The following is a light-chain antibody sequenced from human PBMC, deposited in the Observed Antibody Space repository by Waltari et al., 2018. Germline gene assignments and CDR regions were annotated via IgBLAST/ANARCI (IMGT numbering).Light chain of an antibody. J-gene: IGKJ1*01. CDR2: AAS. CDR1: QSIDTL. CDR3: QQSYNTPRT. V-gene: IGKV1-39*01. Sequence: DIQMTQSPSSLSASGGDRVTITCRASQSIDTLLNWYQQTPGKAPKLLINAASTLQSGVPSRFSGSGSGTDFTLTISSLQPEDSATYYCQQSYNTPRTFGQGTKVEIK.